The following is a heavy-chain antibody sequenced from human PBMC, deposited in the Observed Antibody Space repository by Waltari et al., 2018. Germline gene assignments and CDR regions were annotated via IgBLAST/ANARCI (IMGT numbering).Heavy chain of an antibody. D-gene: IGHD3-10*01. J-gene: IGHJ6*03. Sequence: QVQLQESGPGLVKPSETLSLTCTVSGGSISSYYWSWIRQPAGKGLGWIGRIYTSGSTNYHPSLKSPVTMSVDTSKNQFSLKLSSVTAADTAVYYCARGGYYYYMDVWGKGTTVTVSS. CDR1: GGSISSYY. CDR3: ARGGYYYYMDV. CDR2: IYTSGST. V-gene: IGHV4-4*07.